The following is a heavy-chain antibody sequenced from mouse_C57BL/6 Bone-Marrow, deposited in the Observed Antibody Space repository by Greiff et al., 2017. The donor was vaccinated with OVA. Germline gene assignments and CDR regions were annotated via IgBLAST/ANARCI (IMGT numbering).Heavy chain of an antibody. CDR2: IDPETGGP. Sequence: VQLQQSGAELVRPGASVTLSCKASGYTFTDYEMHWVKQTPVHGLEWIGAIDPETGGPASNQKFKGKAILTADKSSSTAYMVLRSLTSEDSAVYYGTRASLYDSPHVDDWGQGTTLTDSS. CDR3: TRASLYDSPHVDD. CDR1: GYTFTDYE. D-gene: IGHD1-1*01. J-gene: IGHJ2*01. V-gene: IGHV1-15*01.